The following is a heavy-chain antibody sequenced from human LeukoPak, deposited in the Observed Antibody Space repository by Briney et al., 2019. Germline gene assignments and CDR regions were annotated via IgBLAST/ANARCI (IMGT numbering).Heavy chain of an antibody. CDR3: TRVRFSSSWYVPYFDY. CDR1: GYTFSGYY. V-gene: IGHV1-2*02. J-gene: IGHJ4*02. CDR2: INPNTGGT. D-gene: IGHD6-13*01. Sequence: ASVKVSCKASGYTFSGYYMHWVRQAPGQGLEWMGWINPNTGGTNNAQKFQGRVTLTRDTSISTAYMELSSLRSDDTAVYYCTRVRFSSSWYVPYFDYRGQGILVTVSS.